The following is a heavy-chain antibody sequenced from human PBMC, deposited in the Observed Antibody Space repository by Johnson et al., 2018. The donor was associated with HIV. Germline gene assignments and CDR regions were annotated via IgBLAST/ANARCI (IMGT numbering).Heavy chain of an antibody. CDR3: VREVGAPLGYCSGGSCSGAFDI. CDR1: GFTFSSYA. V-gene: IGHV3-23*04. Sequence: VQLVESGGGLVQPGGSLRLSCAASGFTFSSYAMSWVRQAPGKGLEWVSAISGSGGSTYYADSVKGRFTISRDNSKNTLYLQMNSLRAEDTAVYYCVREVGAPLGYCSGGSCSGAFDIWGQGTMVTVSS. D-gene: IGHD2-15*01. CDR2: ISGSGGST. J-gene: IGHJ3*02.